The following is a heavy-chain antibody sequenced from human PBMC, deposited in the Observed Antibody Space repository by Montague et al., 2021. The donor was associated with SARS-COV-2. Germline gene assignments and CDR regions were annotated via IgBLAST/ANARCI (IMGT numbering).Heavy chain of an antibody. CDR1: GGSFNDYY. Sequence: SKTLSLTCAVYGGSFNDYYWSWIRQPPGKGLEWIGQINHSGSTNYNPSLKSRVTISVDTSKNQFSLKLRSMTAADTAVYYCARGRVGITMRLVVIGYSYYFDYWGQGTLVTVSS. CDR3: ARGRVGITMRLVVIGYSYYFDY. D-gene: IGHD3-22*01. J-gene: IGHJ4*02. V-gene: IGHV4-34*01. CDR2: INHSGST.